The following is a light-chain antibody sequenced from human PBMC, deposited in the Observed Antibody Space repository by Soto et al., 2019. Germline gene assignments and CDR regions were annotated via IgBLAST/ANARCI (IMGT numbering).Light chain of an antibody. CDR1: QSVSGW. J-gene: IGKJ1*01. V-gene: IGKV1-5*01. CDR3: QQYGTFSGT. Sequence: DIQMTQSPSTLSASLGDTVTVTCRASQSVSGWLAWYQQKTGEAPKLLIYDASALPRGVPARFSGSGYGTKFNLTIASLQPDDFATYYCQQYGTFSGTFGPGTKVDIK. CDR2: DAS.